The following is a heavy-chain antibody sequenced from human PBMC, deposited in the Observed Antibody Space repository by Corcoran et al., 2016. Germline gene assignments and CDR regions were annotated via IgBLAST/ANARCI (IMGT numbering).Heavy chain of an antibody. Sequence: EVQLVESGGGLVKPGGSLRLSCAASGFTFSNAWMHWVRQAPGQGLEWVGRLKSKTDGGTTDYAAPVKGRFTIPSDDSKKTLSLQMTSMKNEDTAVYYCTIDRVVPPARWWDHWFDPWGQGTLVTVSS. CDR1: GFTFSNAW. V-gene: IGHV3-15*07. D-gene: IGHD2-2*01. CDR3: TIDRVVPPARWWDHWFDP. J-gene: IGHJ5*02. CDR2: LKSKTDGGTT.